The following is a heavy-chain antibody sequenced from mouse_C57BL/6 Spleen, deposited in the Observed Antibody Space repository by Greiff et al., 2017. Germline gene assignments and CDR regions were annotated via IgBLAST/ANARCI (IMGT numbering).Heavy chain of an antibody. D-gene: IGHD1-1*01. CDR3: ARREGIYCGSSSYFDY. Sequence: QVQLQQPGAELVMPGASVKLSCKASGYTFTSYWMHWVKQRPGQGLEWIGEIDPSDSYTNYNQKFKGKSTLTVDKSSSTAYMQLSSLTSEDSAVYHCARREGIYCGSSSYFDYWGQGTTLTVSS. V-gene: IGHV1-69*01. J-gene: IGHJ2*01. CDR2: IDPSDSYT. CDR1: GYTFTSYW.